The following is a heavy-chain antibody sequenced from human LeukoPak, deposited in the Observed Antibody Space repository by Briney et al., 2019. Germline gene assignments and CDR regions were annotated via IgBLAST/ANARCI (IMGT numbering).Heavy chain of an antibody. D-gene: IGHD3-9*01. CDR2: ISYDGSNK. CDR3: AKDQQLLRYFDRLSRDPGFPDY. V-gene: IGHV3-30*18. Sequence: GGSLRLSCAASGFTFSSYGMHWVRQAPGKGLEWVAVISYDGSNKYYADSVKGRFTISRDNSKNTLYLQMNSLRAEDTAVYYCAKDQQLLRYFDRLSRDPGFPDYWGQGTLVTVSS. J-gene: IGHJ4*02. CDR1: GFTFSSYG.